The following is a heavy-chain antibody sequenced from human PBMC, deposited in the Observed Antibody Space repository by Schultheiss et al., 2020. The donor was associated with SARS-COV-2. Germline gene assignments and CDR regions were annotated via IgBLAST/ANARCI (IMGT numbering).Heavy chain of an antibody. CDR2: INSDGSST. CDR1: GFTFSSYW. J-gene: IGHJ4*02. V-gene: IGHV3-74*01. D-gene: IGHD3-22*01. Sequence: GESLKISCAASGFTFSSYWMHWVRQAPGKGLVWVSRINSDGSSTSYADSVKGRFTISRDNAKNTLYLQMNSLRAEDTAVYYCARVDSSGYYYDDYFDYWGQGTLVTVSS. CDR3: ARVDSSGYYYDDYFDY.